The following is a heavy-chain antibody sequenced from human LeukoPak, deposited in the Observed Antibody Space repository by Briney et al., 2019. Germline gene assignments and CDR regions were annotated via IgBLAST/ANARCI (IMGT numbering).Heavy chain of an antibody. CDR3: AKAPGGLTGYGMDV. V-gene: IGHV3-9*01. CDR2: ISWNSGSI. D-gene: IGHD3-9*01. J-gene: IGHJ6*02. CDR1: GFTFDEYA. Sequence: GRSLRLSCAASGFTFDEYAMHWVRQAPGKGLEWVSGISWNSGSIGYADSVKGRFTISRDNAKNSLYLQMNSLRAEDTALYYCAKAPGGLTGYGMDVWGQGTTVTVS.